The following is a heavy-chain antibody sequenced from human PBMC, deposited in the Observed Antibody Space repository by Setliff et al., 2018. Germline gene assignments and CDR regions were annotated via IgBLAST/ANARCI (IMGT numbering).Heavy chain of an antibody. Sequence: GGSLRLSCAASRFVFSTYDMNWVRQAPGKGLEWVSSISHSNTYIYYADSVKGRFTISRDNATNSLYLQMNSLRAEDTAVYYCAKDKSRVVMQYAGWGLFDYWGQGTLVTVSS. CDR3: AKDKSRVVMQYAGWGLFDY. J-gene: IGHJ4*02. CDR2: ISHSNTYI. D-gene: IGHD7-27*01. V-gene: IGHV3-21*01. CDR1: RFVFSTYD.